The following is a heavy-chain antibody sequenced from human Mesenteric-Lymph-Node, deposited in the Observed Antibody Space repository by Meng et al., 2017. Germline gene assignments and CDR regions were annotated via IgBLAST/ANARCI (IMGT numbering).Heavy chain of an antibody. CDR1: GFTFSSYW. D-gene: IGHD6-19*01. CDR3: ARGAVAGTGIDY. CDR2: IKQDGSEK. V-gene: IGHV3-7*01. J-gene: IGHJ4*02. Sequence: ETLSLTCAASGFTFSSYWMSWVRQAPGKGLEWVANIKQDGSEKYSVDSVKGRFTISRDNAKNSLYLQMNSLRAEDTAVYYCARGAVAGTGIDYWGQGTLVTVSS.